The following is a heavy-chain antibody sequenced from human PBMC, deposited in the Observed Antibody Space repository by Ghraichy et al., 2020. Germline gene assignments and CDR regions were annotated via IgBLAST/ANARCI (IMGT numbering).Heavy chain of an antibody. J-gene: IGHJ4*02. CDR3: ARRVQWTNYYDH. CDR1: GFSLSTTGML. D-gene: IGHD6-19*01. CDR2: LYWDDDK. V-gene: IGHV2-5*02. Sequence: SGPTLVKPTQTLTLTCSFSGFSLSTTGMLVGWIRQPPGKALEWLALLYWDDDKRYSPSLESRLAITKDSSKNEVVLTMTNVDPVDTATYYCARRVQWTNYYDHWGQGILVTVSS.